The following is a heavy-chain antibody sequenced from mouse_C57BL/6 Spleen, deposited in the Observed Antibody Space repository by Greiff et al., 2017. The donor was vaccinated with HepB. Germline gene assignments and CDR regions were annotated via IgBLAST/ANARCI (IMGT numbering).Heavy chain of an antibody. V-gene: IGHV1-74*01. CDR3: APNTLIYAMDY. CDR1: GYTFTSYW. CDR2: IHPSDSDT. J-gene: IGHJ4*01. Sequence: QVQLKQPGAELVKPGASVKVSCKASGYTFTSYWMHWVKQRPGQGLEWIGRIHPSDSDTNYNQKFKGKATLTVDKSSSTAYMQLSSLTSEDSAVYYCAPNTLIYAMDYWGQGTSVTVSS. D-gene: IGHD5-1-1*01.